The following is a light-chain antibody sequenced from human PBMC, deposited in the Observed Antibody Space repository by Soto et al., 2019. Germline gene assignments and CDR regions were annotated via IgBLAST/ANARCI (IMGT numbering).Light chain of an antibody. Sequence: QSALTQPPSASRSPGQSVTISCTGTSSDVGGYNYVSWYQQHPGKAPKLMIYEVSKRPSGVPDRFSGSKSGNTASLTVSGPQAEEEADYYCSSYAGSNNVVFGGGTKLTVL. J-gene: IGLJ2*01. CDR1: SSDVGGYNY. CDR3: SSYAGSNNVV. V-gene: IGLV2-8*02. CDR2: EVS.